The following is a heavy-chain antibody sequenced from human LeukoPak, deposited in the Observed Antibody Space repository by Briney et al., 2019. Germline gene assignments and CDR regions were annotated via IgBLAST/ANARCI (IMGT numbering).Heavy chain of an antibody. V-gene: IGHV3-66*01. CDR2: LYTGNRT. CDR1: GFTVSVTY. CDR3: VRDFRGDFATRVV. J-gene: IGHJ6*02. D-gene: IGHD2-21*01. Sequence: GGSLRLSCAASGFTVSVTYMGWVRQAPGKGLEWVSVLYTGNRTYYGDSVKGRFTISRDNSKNTLFLELNSLRAEDTAVYYCVRDFRGDFATRVVWGQGTTVTVSS.